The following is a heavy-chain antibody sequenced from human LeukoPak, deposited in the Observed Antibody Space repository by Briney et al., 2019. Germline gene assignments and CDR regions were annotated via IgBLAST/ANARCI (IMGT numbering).Heavy chain of an antibody. V-gene: IGHV3-23*01. Sequence: GGSLRLSCAASGFTFDNHAMTWVRQAPGKGLEWVSLITGTGFDTYTANSVKGRLITSRDNSKNSLYLRLNSLRPEDTAMYYCAKMAIAKGATQGRGFLQFDLWGQGTLVTVSS. D-gene: IGHD2-21*01. CDR2: ITGTGFDT. J-gene: IGHJ5*02. CDR3: AKMAIAKGATQGRGFLQFDL. CDR1: GFTFDNHA.